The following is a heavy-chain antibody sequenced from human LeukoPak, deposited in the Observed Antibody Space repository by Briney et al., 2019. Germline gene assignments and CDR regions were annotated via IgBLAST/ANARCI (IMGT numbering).Heavy chain of an antibody. CDR2: IIPIFGTA. V-gene: IGHV1-69*13. Sequence: ASVKVSCKASGGTFSSYAISWVRQAPGQGLEWMGGIIPIFGTANYAQKFQGRVTITADESTSTAYMELSSLRSEDTAVYYCASSPTNTVVTPEFAYWGQGTLVTVSS. D-gene: IGHD4-23*01. CDR3: ASSPTNTVVTPEFAY. J-gene: IGHJ4*02. CDR1: GGTFSSYA.